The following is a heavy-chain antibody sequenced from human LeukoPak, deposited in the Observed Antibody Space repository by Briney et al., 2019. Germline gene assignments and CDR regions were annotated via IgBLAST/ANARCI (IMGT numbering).Heavy chain of an antibody. CDR2: IHRGGNT. J-gene: IGHJ4*02. Sequence: GGSLRLSRAASGFTVSGNYMSWVRQAPGKGLEWLSVIHRGGNTYYADSVKGRFTISRDSSKNTVFLQMDSLSAEDTAVYYCARDPGYGLGVDYGDYWGQGTLVTVSS. V-gene: IGHV3-66*01. CDR1: GFTVSGNY. CDR3: ARDPGYGLGVDYGDY. D-gene: IGHD3-10*01.